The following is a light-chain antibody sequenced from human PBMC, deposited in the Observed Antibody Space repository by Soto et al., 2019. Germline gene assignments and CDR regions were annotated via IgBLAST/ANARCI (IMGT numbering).Light chain of an antibody. CDR2: DAS. CDR3: QQRSNWPRLT. J-gene: IGKJ4*01. Sequence: EIVLTQSPATLSLSPGERATLACRASQSVSSYLAWSQQKPGQAPRLLIYDASNRATGIPARFSGSGSVTDFTLTISSLEPEDFAVYYCQQRSNWPRLTCCGGTKVEIK. CDR1: QSVSSY. V-gene: IGKV3-11*01.